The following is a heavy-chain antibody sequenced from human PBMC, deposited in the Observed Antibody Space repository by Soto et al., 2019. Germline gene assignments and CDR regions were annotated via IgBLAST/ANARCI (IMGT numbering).Heavy chain of an antibody. CDR2: IKQDGSEK. CDR1: GFTFSSYW. J-gene: IGHJ4*02. Sequence: EVQLVESGGGLVQPGGSLRLSCAASGFTFSSYWMSWVRQAPGKGLEWVANIKQDGSEKYYVDSVKGRFTISRDNAKNSLYLQMNILRAEDTAVYYCARRRVAVAGFLDYWGQGTLVTVSS. D-gene: IGHD6-19*01. V-gene: IGHV3-7*01. CDR3: ARRRVAVAGFLDY.